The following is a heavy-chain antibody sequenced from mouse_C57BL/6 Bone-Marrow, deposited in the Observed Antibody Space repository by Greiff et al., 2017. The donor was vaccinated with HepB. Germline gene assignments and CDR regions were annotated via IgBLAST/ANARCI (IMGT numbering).Heavy chain of an antibody. V-gene: IGHV3-1*01. CDR3: ARDDYDWFAY. D-gene: IGHD2-4*01. J-gene: IGHJ3*01. CDR1: GYSITSGYD. CDR2: ISYSGST. Sequence: EVKVEESGPGMVKPSQSLSLTCTVTGYSITSGYDWHWIRHFPGNKLEWMGYISYSGSTNYNPSLKSRISITHDTSKNHFFLKLNSVTTEDTATYYCARDDYDWFAYWGQGTLVTVSA.